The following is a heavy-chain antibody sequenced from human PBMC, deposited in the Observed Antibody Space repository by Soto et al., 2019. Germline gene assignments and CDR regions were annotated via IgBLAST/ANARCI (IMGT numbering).Heavy chain of an antibody. J-gene: IGHJ4*02. V-gene: IGHV1-69*13. D-gene: IGHD6-13*01. CDR2: IIPIFGTA. Sequence: SVKVSCKASGGTFSSYAISWVRQAPGQGLEWMGGIIPIFGTANYAQKFQGRVTITADESTSTAYMELSSLRSEDTAVYYCARDPFPAAGHDYWGQGTLVTVSS. CDR3: ARDPFPAAGHDY. CDR1: GGTFSSYA.